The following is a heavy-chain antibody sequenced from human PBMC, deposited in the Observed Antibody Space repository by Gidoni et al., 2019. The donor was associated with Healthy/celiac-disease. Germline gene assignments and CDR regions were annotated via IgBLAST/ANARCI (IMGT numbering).Heavy chain of an antibody. Sequence: TFSSYEMNWVRQAPGKGLEWVSYISSSGSTIYYADPVKGRFTISRDNAKNSLYLQMNSLRAEDTAVYYCARVTIFGVVMVDMDVWGQGTTVTVSS. D-gene: IGHD3-3*01. J-gene: IGHJ6*02. V-gene: IGHV3-48*03. CDR2: ISSSGSTI. CDR1: TFSSYE. CDR3: ARVTIFGVVMVDMDV.